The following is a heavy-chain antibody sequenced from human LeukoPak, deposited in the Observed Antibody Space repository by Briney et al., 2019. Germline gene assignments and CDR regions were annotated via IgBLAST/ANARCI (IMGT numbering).Heavy chain of an antibody. D-gene: IGHD5-12*01. Sequence: VKVSCKASGYTFTNYAISWVRQAPGQGLEWMGGIIPIFGTANYAQKFQGRVTITADKSTSTAYMELSSLRSEDTAVYYCAREVRGYDSGTFDYWGQGTLVTVSS. CDR2: IIPIFGTA. J-gene: IGHJ4*02. CDR3: AREVRGYDSGTFDY. V-gene: IGHV1-69*13. CDR1: GYTFTNYA.